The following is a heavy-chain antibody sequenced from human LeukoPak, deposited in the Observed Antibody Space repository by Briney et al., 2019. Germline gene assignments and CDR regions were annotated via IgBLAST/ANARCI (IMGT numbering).Heavy chain of an antibody. Sequence: SETLSLTCTVSGGSISSYYWSWIRRPPGKGLECIGNIYSSGSTNYNPSLRSRVTISVDTSENQFSLRLSSVTAADTAVYYCAKLGGNTRIDYWGQGTLVTVSS. D-gene: IGHD3-10*01. J-gene: IGHJ4*02. CDR1: GGSISSYY. V-gene: IGHV4-4*09. CDR3: AKLGGNTRIDY. CDR2: IYSSGST.